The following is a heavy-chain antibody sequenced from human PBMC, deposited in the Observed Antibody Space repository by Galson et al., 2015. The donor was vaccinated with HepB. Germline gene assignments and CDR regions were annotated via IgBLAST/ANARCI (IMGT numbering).Heavy chain of an antibody. CDR3: AKDPEGTWSGYYGIWY. CDR1: GFTFSSYA. Sequence: SLRLSCAASGFTFSSYAMSWVRQAPGKGLEWVSAISGSGGSTYYADSVKGRFTISRDNSKNTLYLQMNSLRAEDTAVYYCAKDPEGTWSGYYGIWYWGQGTLVTVSS. CDR2: ISGSGGST. J-gene: IGHJ4*02. D-gene: IGHD3-3*01. V-gene: IGHV3-23*01.